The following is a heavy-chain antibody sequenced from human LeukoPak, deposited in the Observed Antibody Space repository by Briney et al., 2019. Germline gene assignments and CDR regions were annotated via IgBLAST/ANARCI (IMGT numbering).Heavy chain of an antibody. CDR1: GFTFSSYG. V-gene: IGHV3-74*01. CDR3: ARVRFGYSSIPFDY. J-gene: IGHJ4*02. CDR2: INSDGSST. Sequence: PGGSLRLSCAASGFTFSSYGMHWVRQAPGKGLVWVSRINSDGSSTSYADSVKGRFTISRDNAKNTLYLQMNSLRAEDTAVYYCARVRFGYSSIPFDYWGQGTLVTVSS. D-gene: IGHD6-19*01.